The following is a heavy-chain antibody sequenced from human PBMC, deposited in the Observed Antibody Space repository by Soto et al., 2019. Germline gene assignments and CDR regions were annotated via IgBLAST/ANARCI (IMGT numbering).Heavy chain of an antibody. D-gene: IGHD6-13*01. CDR3: TKYTYTSRYAYYGMDV. V-gene: IGHV3-49*03. Sequence: GGSLRLSCTTSGFTFGDYAMSWSRQAPGKGLEWVGVIRSKAYGATTDYAASVKGRFTISRDDSKSIAYLQMNSLKSEDTGVYYCTKYTYTSRYAYYGMDVWGHGTTVTVSS. CDR1: GFTFGDYA. J-gene: IGHJ6*02. CDR2: IRSKAYGATT.